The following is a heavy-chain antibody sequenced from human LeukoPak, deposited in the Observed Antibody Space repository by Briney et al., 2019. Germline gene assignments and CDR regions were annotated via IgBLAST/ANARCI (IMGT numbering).Heavy chain of an antibody. J-gene: IGHJ4*02. Sequence: GGSLRLSCAASGFTFTTYWMTWVRQAPGKGLEWVANINQDGTEKYYVDSVKGRFTISRDNAKNSLYLQMNSLRVEDTAVYYCARAYYYGSGSYIRERYYFDYWGQGTLVTVSS. CDR1: GFTFTTYW. V-gene: IGHV3-7*04. D-gene: IGHD3-10*01. CDR2: INQDGTEK. CDR3: ARAYYYGSGSYIRERYYFDY.